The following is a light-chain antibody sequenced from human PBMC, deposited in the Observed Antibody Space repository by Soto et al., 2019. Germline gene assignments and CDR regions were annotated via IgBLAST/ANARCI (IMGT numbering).Light chain of an antibody. CDR3: QQSYSTPLST. J-gene: IGKJ2*01. CDR2: AAS. CDR1: QSNSSY. V-gene: IGKV1-39*01. Sequence: DIQMTQSPSSLSASVGDRVTITCRASQSNSSYLTWYQQKPGKAPKLLIYAASSLQSGVPSRFSGGGSGTYFTLTISSLQPEDFATYYCQQSYSTPLSTFGQGTKLEIK.